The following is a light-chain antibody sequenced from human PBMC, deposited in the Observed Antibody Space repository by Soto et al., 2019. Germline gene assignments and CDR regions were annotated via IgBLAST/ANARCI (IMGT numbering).Light chain of an antibody. CDR1: SSNIGSNF. V-gene: IGLV1-47*01. CDR2: KDN. J-gene: IGLJ3*02. CDR3: SVWEDNVDGWV. Sequence: QSVVTQPPSASGTPGQKVTISCSGSSSNIGSNFVYWYQQLPGTAPKLLIYKDNQRPSGVPDRFSGSKSGTSVSLAISGLRPGDEAEYYCSVWEDNVDGWVFGGGTKLTVL.